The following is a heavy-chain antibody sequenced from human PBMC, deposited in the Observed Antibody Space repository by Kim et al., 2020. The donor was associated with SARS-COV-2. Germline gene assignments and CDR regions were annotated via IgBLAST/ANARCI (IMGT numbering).Heavy chain of an antibody. CDR3: ARNYGSGTVIGDV. Sequence: PGGSLRLSCIASGFTFSPFAVHWVRQAPGKGLEWVAVIRSDESKRYYGESVKDRFTISRDNSQNTVYLQMNNLRAEDTAIYHCARNYGSGTVIGDVWGQGTMVTVSS. CDR1: GFTFSPFA. CDR2: IRSDESKR. V-gene: IGHV3-33*01. J-gene: IGHJ3*01. D-gene: IGHD3-10*01.